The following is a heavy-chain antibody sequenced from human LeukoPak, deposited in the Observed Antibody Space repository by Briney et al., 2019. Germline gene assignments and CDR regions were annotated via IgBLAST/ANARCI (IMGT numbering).Heavy chain of an antibody. V-gene: IGHV1-18*01. D-gene: IGHD3-22*01. CDR2: ISAYNGNT. Sequence: ASVKVSCKASGYTFTRYGISWVRQAPGQGLEWMGWISAYNGNTNYAQKLQGRVTMTTDTSTSTAYMELRSLRSDDTAVYYCARRPRGYDSSGYWDSFDIWGQGTMVTVSS. J-gene: IGHJ3*02. CDR3: ARRPRGYDSSGYWDSFDI. CDR1: GYTFTRYG.